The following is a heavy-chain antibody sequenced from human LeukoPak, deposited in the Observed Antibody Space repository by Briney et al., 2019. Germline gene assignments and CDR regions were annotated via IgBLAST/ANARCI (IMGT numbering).Heavy chain of an antibody. D-gene: IGHD5-24*01. CDR1: GFTFNRNA. Sequence: PGGSLRLSCAASGFTFNRNAISWVRQAPGKGLEWVSTIGGSGDKTFYADSVKGRFTISRDNAKNSLYLQMNSLRAEDTALYHCARIDDYKRTGFDYWGQGTLVTVSS. J-gene: IGHJ4*02. CDR3: ARIDDYKRTGFDY. V-gene: IGHV3-23*01. CDR2: IGGSGDKT.